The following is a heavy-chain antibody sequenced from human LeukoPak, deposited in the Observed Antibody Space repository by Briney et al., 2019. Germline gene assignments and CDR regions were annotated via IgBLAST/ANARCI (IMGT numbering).Heavy chain of an antibody. J-gene: IGHJ6*02. CDR3: ARDESYGDYPSPYYGMDV. V-gene: IGHV3-21*01. Sequence: GGSLRLSCAASGFTLSSYSMSWVRQAPGKGLEWVSSISSSSSYIYYADSVKGRFTISRDNAKNSLYLQMNSLRAEDTAVYYCARDESYGDYPSPYYGMDVWGQGTTVTVSS. CDR1: GFTLSSYS. CDR2: ISSSSSYI. D-gene: IGHD4-17*01.